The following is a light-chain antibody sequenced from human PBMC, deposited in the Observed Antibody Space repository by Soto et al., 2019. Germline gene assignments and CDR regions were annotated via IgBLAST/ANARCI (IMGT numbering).Light chain of an antibody. Sequence: DIQMTQSPSTLSASVGDRVTITCRASQSINSWLAWYQQKPGKAPKLLIYKASSLESRVASRFSGSGSETEFTLTISSLKPDDFATYYCQQYNSYPWTFGQGTKVEIK. V-gene: IGKV1-5*03. CDR1: QSINSW. CDR3: QQYNSYPWT. CDR2: KAS. J-gene: IGKJ1*01.